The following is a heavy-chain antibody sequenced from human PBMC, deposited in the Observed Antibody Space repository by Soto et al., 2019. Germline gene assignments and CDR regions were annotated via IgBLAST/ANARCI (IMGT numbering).Heavy chain of an antibody. V-gene: IGHV3-23*01. J-gene: IGHJ4*02. CDR2: ISGSGGST. D-gene: IGHD3-3*01. Sequence: LRLSCAASGFTFSSYAMSWVRQAPGKGLEWVSAISGSGGSTYYADSVKGRFTISRDNSKNTLYLQMNSLRAEDTAVYYCAKDSAPSRYYDFWSGSSSDYWGQGTLVTVSS. CDR1: GFTFSSYA. CDR3: AKDSAPSRYYDFWSGSSSDY.